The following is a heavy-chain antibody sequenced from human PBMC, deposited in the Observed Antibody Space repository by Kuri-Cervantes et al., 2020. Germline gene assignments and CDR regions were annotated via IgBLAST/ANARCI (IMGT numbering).Heavy chain of an antibody. D-gene: IGHD2-2*01. CDR2: INSDGSST. CDR3: VKDYCSSKGCSFFDI. J-gene: IGHJ3*02. Sequence: GESLKISCAASGFTFSSYWMHWVRQVPGKGLVYVSRINSDGSSTSYVDSVRGRFTISRDNSKNTLYLQMNSLRVEDTAAYYCVKDYCSSKGCSFFDIWGQGTMVTVSS. V-gene: IGHV3-74*01. CDR1: GFTFSSYW.